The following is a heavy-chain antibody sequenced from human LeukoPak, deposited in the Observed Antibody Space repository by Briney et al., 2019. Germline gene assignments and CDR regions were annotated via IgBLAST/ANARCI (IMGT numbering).Heavy chain of an antibody. D-gene: IGHD3-22*01. Sequence: SETLSLTCTVSGGSISSYYWSWIRQPPGKGLEWIGYIYYSGSTNYNPSLKSRVTISVDRSKNQFSLKLSSVTAADTAVYYCARNEYYDSSGYYRAFDIWGQGTMVTVSS. CDR2: IYYSGST. CDR3: ARNEYYDSSGYYRAFDI. J-gene: IGHJ3*02. V-gene: IGHV4-59*01. CDR1: GGSISSYY.